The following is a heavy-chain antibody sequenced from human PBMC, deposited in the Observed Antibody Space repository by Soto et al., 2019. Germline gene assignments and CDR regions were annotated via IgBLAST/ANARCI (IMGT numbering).Heavy chain of an antibody. Sequence: EVQLLESGGGLVQPGGSLGLSCAASGFTFSSYAMSWVRQAPGKGLEWVSAISGSGGSTYYADSVKGRFTISRDNSKNTLYLQMNSLRDEDTAVYYCAKGTEDQWLVVDVWGQGTTVTVSS. CDR3: AKGTEDQWLVVDV. V-gene: IGHV3-23*01. D-gene: IGHD6-19*01. CDR1: GFTFSSYA. J-gene: IGHJ6*02. CDR2: ISGSGGST.